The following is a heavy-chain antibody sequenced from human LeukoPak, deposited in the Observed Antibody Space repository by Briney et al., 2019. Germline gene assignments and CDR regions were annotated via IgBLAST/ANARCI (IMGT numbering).Heavy chain of an antibody. CDR3: ARHGDYCFDL. D-gene: IGHD2-21*01. CDR2: IKQDGTSK. CDR1: GFTFRRSW. Sequence: GGSLRLSCAASGFTFRRSWMGWVHQAPGQGREGVAYIKQDGTSKYYVDSVMGRFTISRDNAANSVYLQMNSLSAGDTALYYCARHGDYCFDLWGPGTRVTVSS. J-gene: IGHJ4*02. V-gene: IGHV3-7*02.